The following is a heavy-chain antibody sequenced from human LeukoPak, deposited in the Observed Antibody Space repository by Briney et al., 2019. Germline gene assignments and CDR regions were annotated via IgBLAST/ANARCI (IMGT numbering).Heavy chain of an antibody. D-gene: IGHD3-22*01. CDR3: AKDYYYDSSGYYYSPSEYFQH. V-gene: IGHV3-30*02. J-gene: IGHJ1*01. CDR2: IRYDGSNK. Sequence: GGSLRLSCAASGFTFSSYGMHWVRQAPGKGLEWVAFIRYDGSNKYYADSVKGRFTISRDNSKNTLYLQMNSLRAEDTAVYYCAKDYYYDSSGYYYSPSEYFQHWGQGTLVTVSS. CDR1: GFTFSSYG.